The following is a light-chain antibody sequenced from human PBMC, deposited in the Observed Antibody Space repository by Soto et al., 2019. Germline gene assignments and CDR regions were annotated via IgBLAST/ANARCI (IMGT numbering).Light chain of an antibody. Sequence: QSVLTQPPSVSAAPGPKVTISCSGSTSNIGNYYVSWYQQVPGTAPKLLIYDNNKRPSGIPDRFSGSQSGTSATLDITGLQTGDEAVYFFGACNNGVTWLFCLGTKLTVL. V-gene: IGLV1-51*01. CDR2: DNN. CDR1: TSNIGNYY. CDR3: GACNNGVTWL. J-gene: IGLJ3*02.